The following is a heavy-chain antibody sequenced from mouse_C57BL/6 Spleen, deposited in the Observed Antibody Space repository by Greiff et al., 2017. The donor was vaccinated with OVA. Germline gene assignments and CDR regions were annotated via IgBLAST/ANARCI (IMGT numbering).Heavy chain of an antibody. D-gene: IGHD2-5*01. CDR1: GFSLTSYG. J-gene: IGHJ2*01. Sequence: QVPLKESGPGLVQPSQSLSITCTVSGFSLTSYGVHWVRQSPGKGLEWLGVIWSGGSTDYNAAFISRLSISKDNSKSQVFFKMNSLQADDTAIYYCARNNYSKSLDYWGQGTTLTVSS. V-gene: IGHV2-2*01. CDR3: ARNNYSKSLDY. CDR2: IWSGGST.